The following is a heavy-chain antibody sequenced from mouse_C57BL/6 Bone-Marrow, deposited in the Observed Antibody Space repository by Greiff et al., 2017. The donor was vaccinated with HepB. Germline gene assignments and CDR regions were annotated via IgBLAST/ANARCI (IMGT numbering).Heavy chain of an antibody. D-gene: IGHD1-1*01. CDR1: GFTFSDYG. CDR3: ARLYYYGSSYGFDV. J-gene: IGHJ1*03. CDR2: ISSGSSTI. Sequence: VQLKESGGGLVKPGGSLKLSCAASGFTFSDYGMHWVRQAPEKGLEWVAYISSGSSTIYYADTVKGRFTISRDNAKNTLFLQMTSLRSEDTAMYYCARLYYYGSSYGFDVWGTGTTVTVSS. V-gene: IGHV5-17*01.